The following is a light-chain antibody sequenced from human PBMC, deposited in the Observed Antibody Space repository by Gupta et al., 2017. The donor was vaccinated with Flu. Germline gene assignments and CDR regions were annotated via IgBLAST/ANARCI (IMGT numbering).Light chain of an antibody. CDR2: KAS. V-gene: IGKV1-5*03. Sequence: DIHMTHAPSTLSASVAHRVTITCRASQSISSWLSWYQQKPGKAHKLLIYKASRVESGVPSRFSGSGSGTEFTLTISSLQPEDFANYYCQQYNSYSATFGQGTKVEIK. CDR1: QSISSW. CDR3: QQYNSYSAT. J-gene: IGKJ1*01.